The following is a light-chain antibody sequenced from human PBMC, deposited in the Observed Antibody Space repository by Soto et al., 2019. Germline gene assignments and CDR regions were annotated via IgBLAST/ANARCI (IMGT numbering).Light chain of an antibody. V-gene: IGLV2-23*02. Sequence: QSALPQPASVSGSPGQSITISCTGTSRDIGTSNLVSWYQQYPGKAPKLMIYEVTKRPSGISSRFSGSKSGNTASLTISGLQPEDEADYYCFSYTGTSTSLFVFGTGTKVTVL. CDR2: EVT. CDR1: SRDIGTSNL. CDR3: FSYTGTSTSLFV. J-gene: IGLJ1*01.